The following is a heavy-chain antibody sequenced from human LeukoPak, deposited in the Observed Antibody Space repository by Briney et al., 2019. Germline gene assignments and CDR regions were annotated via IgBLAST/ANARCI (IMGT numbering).Heavy chain of an antibody. Sequence: GGSLRLPCAASGFTFSSYEMNWVRQAPGKGLEWVSYISSSGSTIYYADSVKGRFTISRDNAKNSLYLQMNSLRAEDTAVYYCARASTMADFDYWGQGTLVTVSS. CDR3: ARASTMADFDY. D-gene: IGHD3-10*01. V-gene: IGHV3-48*03. J-gene: IGHJ4*02. CDR2: ISSSGSTI. CDR1: GFTFSSYE.